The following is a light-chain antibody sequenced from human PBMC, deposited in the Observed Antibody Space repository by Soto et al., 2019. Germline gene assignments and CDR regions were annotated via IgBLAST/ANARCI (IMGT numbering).Light chain of an antibody. Sequence: DIQMTQSPSSLSASVGDRLTITCRASQSISTYVNWYQQKPGKAPKALVYAASSLKSGVPSRFSGSGSGTDFTLTISSLQPEDFATYYCQQTYRGVTFGPGTKVD. CDR1: QSISTY. CDR2: AAS. V-gene: IGKV1-39*01. CDR3: QQTYRGVT. J-gene: IGKJ3*01.